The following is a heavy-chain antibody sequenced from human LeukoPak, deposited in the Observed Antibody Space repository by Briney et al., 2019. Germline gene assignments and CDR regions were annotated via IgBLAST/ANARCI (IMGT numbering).Heavy chain of an antibody. CDR3: ARQRGSTYYYMDV. J-gene: IGHJ6*03. D-gene: IGHD5-12*01. CDR1: GGSISSGNYY. Sequence: PSETLSLTWTVSGGSISSGNYYWSWIRQPAGKGLEWIGRIYTSGSTNFHPSLKSRVTISVDTSKNQFSLKLSSVTAADTAVYYCARQRGSTYYYMDVWGKGTTVTVSS. CDR2: IYTSGST. V-gene: IGHV4-61*02.